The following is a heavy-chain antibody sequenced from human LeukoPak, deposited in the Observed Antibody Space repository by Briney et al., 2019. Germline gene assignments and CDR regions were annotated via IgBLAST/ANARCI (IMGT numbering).Heavy chain of an antibody. J-gene: IGHJ4*02. D-gene: IGHD3-10*01. CDR1: GFTFSSYG. CDR2: IRYDGSNK. V-gene: IGHV3-30*02. CDR3: AKDRGPVWFGELSD. Sequence: GGSLRLSCAASGFTFSSYGMHWVRQAPGKGLEWVAFIRYDGSNKYYADSVKGRFTISRDNSKNTLYLQMNSLRAEDTAVYYCAKDRGPVWFGELSDWGQGTLVTLPS.